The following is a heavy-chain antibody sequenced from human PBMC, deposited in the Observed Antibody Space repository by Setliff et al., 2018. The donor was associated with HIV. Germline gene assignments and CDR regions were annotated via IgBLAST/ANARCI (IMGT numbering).Heavy chain of an antibody. CDR1: GFTFSRYE. CDR3: AKELAASGLGYFDS. J-gene: IGHJ4*02. V-gene: IGHV3-48*03. Sequence: PGGSLRLSCAASGFTFSRYEMNWVRQAPGKGLEWVSYISSSGGTIYYADSVKGRFTISRDNAKNSLYLQMNSLRAEDTAEYYCAKELAASGLGYFDSWGRGILVTVSS. D-gene: IGHD3-22*01. CDR2: ISSSGGTI.